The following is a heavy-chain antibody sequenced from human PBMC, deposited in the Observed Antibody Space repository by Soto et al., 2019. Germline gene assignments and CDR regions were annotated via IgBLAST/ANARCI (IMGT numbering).Heavy chain of an antibody. D-gene: IGHD3-22*01. V-gene: IGHV3-30*18. CDR1: GFTFSSYG. Sequence: LRLSCAASGFTFSSYGMHWVRQAPGKGLEWVAVISYDGSNKYYADSVKGRFTISRDNSKNTLYLQMNSLRAEDTAVYYCAKELVYGYDSGGSFDYWGQGTLVTVSS. J-gene: IGHJ4*02. CDR3: AKELVYGYDSGGSFDY. CDR2: ISYDGSNK.